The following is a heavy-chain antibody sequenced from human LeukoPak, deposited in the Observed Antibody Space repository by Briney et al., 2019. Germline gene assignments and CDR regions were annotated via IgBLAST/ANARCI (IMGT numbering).Heavy chain of an antibody. D-gene: IGHD6-19*01. J-gene: IGHJ4*02. CDR2: IKPNGGGT. CDR1: GYTVIDSY. CDR3: AREKPAVPGTSFDY. V-gene: IGHV1-2*02. Sequence: APVKVSCMSSGYTVIDSYMHRVRQAPGPGLGGMGGIKPNGGGTQDAQKFQDRGTMTRDTSGSSTYRELSGLRSDDTAVYYCAREKPAVPGTSFDYWGQGTLVTVSS.